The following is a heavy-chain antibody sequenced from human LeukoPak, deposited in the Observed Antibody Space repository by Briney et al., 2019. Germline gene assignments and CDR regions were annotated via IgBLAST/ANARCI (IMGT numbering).Heavy chain of an antibody. CDR2: ISAYNGNT. CDR1: GYTFTSYG. CDR3: ARSSRIQLWFSYYFDY. V-gene: IGHV1-18*01. D-gene: IGHD5-18*01. J-gene: IGHJ4*02. Sequence: ASVKVSCKASGYTFTSYGISWVRQAPGQGLEWMGWISAYNGNTNYAQKLQGRVTITRDTSASTAYMELSSLRSEDTAVYYCARSSRIQLWFSYYFDYWGQGTLVTVSS.